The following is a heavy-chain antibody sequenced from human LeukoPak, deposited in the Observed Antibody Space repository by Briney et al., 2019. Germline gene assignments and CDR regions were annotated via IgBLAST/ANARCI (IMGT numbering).Heavy chain of an antibody. Sequence: PGGSLRLSCAASGFTFSSYGMHWDRQAPGKGLEGVAVISYDGSNKYYADSVTGRFTISRDNSKNTLYLQMNSLRAEDTAVYYCARSGYSYGISGYWGQGTLVTVSS. J-gene: IGHJ4*02. CDR3: ARSGYSYGISGY. V-gene: IGHV3-30*03. CDR2: ISYDGSNK. CDR1: GFTFSSYG. D-gene: IGHD5-18*01.